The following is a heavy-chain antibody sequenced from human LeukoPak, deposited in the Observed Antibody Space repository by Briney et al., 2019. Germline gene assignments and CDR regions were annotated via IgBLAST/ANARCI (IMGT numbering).Heavy chain of an antibody. CDR3: ARGGVWYNSDVFDY. CDR1: TFTFSNYW. V-gene: IGHV3-7*01. CDR2: IKQDGSEQ. J-gene: IGHJ4*02. Sequence: PGGSLRLSCAASTFTFSNYWMSWVRQAPGKGLEWVANIKQDGSEQYYVDSVKGRFTISRDNAKNSLHLQMNSLRAEDTAAYYCARGGVWYNSDVFDYWGQGTLVTVSS. D-gene: IGHD2-8*01.